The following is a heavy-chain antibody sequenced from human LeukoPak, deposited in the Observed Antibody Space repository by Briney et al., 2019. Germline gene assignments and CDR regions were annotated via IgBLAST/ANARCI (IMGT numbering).Heavy chain of an antibody. CDR2: IFWDGDK. Sequence: SGPTLVKPTQTLTLTCTFSGFSLSSSGVGVGWIRQPPGKALEWLALIFWDGDKRYSPSLKTRLTITKDTSKNQVVLTLTNLDPVDTATYYCAHRSSGWLKFDYWGQGTLVTVSP. J-gene: IGHJ4*02. CDR1: GFSLSSSGVG. D-gene: IGHD6-19*01. CDR3: AHRSSGWLKFDY. V-gene: IGHV2-5*02.